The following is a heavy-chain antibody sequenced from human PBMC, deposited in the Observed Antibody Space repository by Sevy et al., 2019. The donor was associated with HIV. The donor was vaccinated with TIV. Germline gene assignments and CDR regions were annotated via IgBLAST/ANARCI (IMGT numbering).Heavy chain of an antibody. D-gene: IGHD6-19*01. CDR2: IHYSGTT. Sequence: SETLSLTCTVSGDSISTYYWSWIRQAPGKGLEWIGYIHYSGTTNYNPSLKSRVTISVDTSKNHSSLKLSSVTAADTAVYYCARLVSSGWYFDYWGQGTLVTVSS. CDR3: ARLVSSGWYFDY. V-gene: IGHV4-59*12. CDR1: GDSISTYY. J-gene: IGHJ4*02.